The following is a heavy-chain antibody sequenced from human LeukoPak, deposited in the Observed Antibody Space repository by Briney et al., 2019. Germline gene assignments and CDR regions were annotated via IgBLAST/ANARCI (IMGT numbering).Heavy chain of an antibody. D-gene: IGHD1-26*01. CDR2: IRSKAYGGTT. V-gene: IGHV3-49*04. Sequence: GGSLRLSCTASGFTFGDYSMNWVRQAPGKGLEWVGFIRSKAYGGTTEYAAYVKGRFTISRDDSKSIAYLQMNSLKTEDTAVYYCTRGRRATHDYWGQGTLVTVSS. CDR3: TRGRRATHDY. CDR1: GFTFGDYS. J-gene: IGHJ4*02.